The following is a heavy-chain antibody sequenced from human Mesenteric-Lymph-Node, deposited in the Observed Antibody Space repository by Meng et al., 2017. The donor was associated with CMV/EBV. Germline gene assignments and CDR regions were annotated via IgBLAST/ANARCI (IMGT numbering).Heavy chain of an antibody. J-gene: IGHJ4*02. CDR3: ARAGYSYESGYYFDY. D-gene: IGHD5-18*01. V-gene: IGHV4-59*12. CDR1: GGSISIYY. CDR2: IYYTGSI. Sequence: SGGSISIYYWTWIRQPPGKGLEWIGFIYYTGSIYYNPSLKSRVTISLDTSKNQFSLKLSSVTAADTAIYFCARAGYSYESGYYFDYWGQGTLVTVSS.